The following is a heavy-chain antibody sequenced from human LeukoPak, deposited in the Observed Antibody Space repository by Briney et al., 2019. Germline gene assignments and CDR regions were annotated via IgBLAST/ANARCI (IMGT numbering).Heavy chain of an antibody. J-gene: IGHJ3*02. CDR1: GFTISSYV. V-gene: IGHV3-33*06. D-gene: IGHD1-26*01. CDR3: AKDTGYRGNYCVAFDI. Sequence: GGSLRLSCAVSGFTISSYVMHWVRQAPGKGLEWVAVIGYDGSNKYYADSEKGRVTISRDNSKNTLYLQMNSLRAEDTAVYYCAKDTGYRGNYCVAFDIWGQGTKVIVSS. CDR2: IGYDGSNK.